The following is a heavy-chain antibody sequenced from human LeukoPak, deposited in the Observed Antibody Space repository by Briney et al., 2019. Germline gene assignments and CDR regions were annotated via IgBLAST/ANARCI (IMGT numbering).Heavy chain of an antibody. CDR1: GYAFTNNY. CDR2: IYPRDGST. J-gene: IGHJ4*02. V-gene: IGHV1-46*01. Sequence: ASVKVSCKASGYAFTNNYLHWVRQAPGQGLEWMGMIYPRDGSTSYAQNFQGRVTVTRDTSTTTVHMELRGLRSEDTAVYYCARDQEGFDYWGQGTVVTVSS. CDR3: ARDQEGFDY.